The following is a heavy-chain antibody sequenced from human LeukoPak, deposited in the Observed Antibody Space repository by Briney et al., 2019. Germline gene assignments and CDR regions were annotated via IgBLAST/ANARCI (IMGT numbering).Heavy chain of an antibody. D-gene: IGHD6-19*01. J-gene: IGHJ5*02. CDR3: AKDAGRSGWYNWFDP. V-gene: IGHV3-53*01. CDR1: GFTVSSNY. Sequence: GGSLRLSCAASGFTVSSNYMSWVRQAPGKGLEWVSVIYSGGSTYYADSVKGRFTIPRDNSKNTLYLQMNSLRAEDTAVYYCAKDAGRSGWYNWFDPWGQGTLVTVSS. CDR2: IYSGGST.